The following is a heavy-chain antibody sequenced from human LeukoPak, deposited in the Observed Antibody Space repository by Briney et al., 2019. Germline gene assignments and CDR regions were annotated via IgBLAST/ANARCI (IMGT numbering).Heavy chain of an antibody. CDR3: ARDDYGGKGDY. J-gene: IGHJ4*02. CDR1: GFTFSSYE. Sequence: GGSLRLSCAASGFTFSSYEMNWVRQAPGKGLEWVSYISSSGSTIYYADSVKGRFTISRDNAKNSLYLQMNSLRAEDTAVYYRARDDYGGKGDYWGQGTLVTVSS. CDR2: ISSSGSTI. D-gene: IGHD4-23*01. V-gene: IGHV3-48*03.